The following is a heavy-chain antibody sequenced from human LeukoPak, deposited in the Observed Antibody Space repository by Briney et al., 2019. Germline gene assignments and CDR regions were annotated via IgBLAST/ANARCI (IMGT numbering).Heavy chain of an antibody. CDR2: MNPNSGNT. Sequence: ASVKVSCKASGYTFTSYDINWVRQATGQGLEWMVWMNPNSGNTGYAQKFQGRVTMTRNTSISTAYMELSSLRSEATAVYYCARSPVRGVITRSWFDPWGQGTLVTVSS. J-gene: IGHJ5*02. V-gene: IGHV1-8*01. D-gene: IGHD3-10*01. CDR1: GYTFTSYD. CDR3: ARSPVRGVITRSWFDP.